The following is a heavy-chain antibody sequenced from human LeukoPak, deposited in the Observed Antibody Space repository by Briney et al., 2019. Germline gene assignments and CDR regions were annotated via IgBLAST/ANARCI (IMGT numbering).Heavy chain of an antibody. J-gene: IGHJ4*02. CDR2: ISAYNGDT. CDR1: GDTFTNYG. D-gene: IGHD2-15*01. V-gene: IGHV1-18*01. Sequence: GASVKVSCKASGDTFTNYGYNWVRQATGQGLEWMGWISAYNGDTNYAQKFQGRLTMTTDTSARIAYMELRSLRSDDTAVYFCAREGSCSGGSCRLDYWGQGTLVTVSS. CDR3: AREGSCSGGSCRLDY.